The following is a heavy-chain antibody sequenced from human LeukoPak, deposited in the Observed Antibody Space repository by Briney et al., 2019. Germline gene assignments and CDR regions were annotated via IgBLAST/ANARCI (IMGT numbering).Heavy chain of an antibody. CDR2: ISGSGGST. CDR1: GFTFSSYA. CDR3: ARDLLAGSGYYYTDY. D-gene: IGHD3-22*01. J-gene: IGHJ4*02. Sequence: GGSLRLSCAASGFTFSSYAMSWVRQAPGKGLEWVSAISGSGGSTYYADSVKGRFTISRDNSKNTLYLQMNSLRAEDTAVYYCARDLLAGSGYYYTDYWGQGTLVTVSS. V-gene: IGHV3-23*01.